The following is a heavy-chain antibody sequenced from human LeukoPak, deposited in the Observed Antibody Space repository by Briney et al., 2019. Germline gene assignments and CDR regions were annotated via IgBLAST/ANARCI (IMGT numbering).Heavy chain of an antibody. CDR2: INSDGSST. CDR3: AKSRGYISSGDHYYYGMDV. J-gene: IGHJ6*02. D-gene: IGHD6-13*01. V-gene: IGHV3-74*01. Sequence: GGSLRLSCAASGFTFSSYWMHWVRQAPGKGLVWVSRINSDGSSTSYADSVKGRFTISRDNAKNTLYLQMNSLRAEDTAVYYCAKSRGYISSGDHYYYGMDVWGQGTTVTVSS. CDR1: GFTFSSYW.